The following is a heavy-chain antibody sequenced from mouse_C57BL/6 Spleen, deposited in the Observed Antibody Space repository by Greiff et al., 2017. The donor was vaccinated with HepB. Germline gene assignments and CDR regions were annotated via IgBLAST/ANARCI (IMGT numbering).Heavy chain of an antibody. Sequence: EVQLVESGGGLVKPGGSLKLSCAASGFTFSSYAMSWVRQTPEKRLEWVATISDGGSYTYYPDNVKGRFTISRDNAKNNLYLQMSHLKSEDTAMYYCARDGYTYFDVWGTGTTVTVSS. CDR2: ISDGGSYT. J-gene: IGHJ1*03. CDR1: GFTFSSYA. D-gene: IGHD1-2*01. V-gene: IGHV5-4*01. CDR3: ARDGYTYFDV.